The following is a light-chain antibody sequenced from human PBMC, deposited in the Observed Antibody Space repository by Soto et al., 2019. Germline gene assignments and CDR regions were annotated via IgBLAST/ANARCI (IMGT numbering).Light chain of an antibody. V-gene: IGKV3-15*01. CDR2: SAS. J-gene: IGKJ4*01. CDR3: QQRSSWPPPT. Sequence: EILMTQSPATLSVSPGERATLSCRASQNVITNLAWYQQRPGHTPRLLIYSASTRVTGIPARFSGSGSGTEFTLTISSLQSEDFAVYYCQQRSSWPPPTFGGGTKVEI. CDR1: QNVITN.